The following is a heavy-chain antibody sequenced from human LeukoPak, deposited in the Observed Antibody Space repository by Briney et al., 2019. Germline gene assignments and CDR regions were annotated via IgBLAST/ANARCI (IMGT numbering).Heavy chain of an antibody. CDR1: GGSISSYY. CDR3: ARSNYDILTGYHYNWFDP. J-gene: IGHJ5*02. CDR2: IYYSGST. D-gene: IGHD3-9*01. V-gene: IGHV4-59*08. Sequence: PSETLSLTCTVSGGSISSYYWSWIRQSPGKGLEWIGYIYYSGSTNYNPSLKSRVTISVDTSKNQFSLKLSSVTAADTAVYYCARSNYDILTGYHYNWFDPWGQGTLVTVSS.